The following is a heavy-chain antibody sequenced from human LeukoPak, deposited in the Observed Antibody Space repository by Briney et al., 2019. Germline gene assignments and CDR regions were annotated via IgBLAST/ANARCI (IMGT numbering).Heavy chain of an antibody. CDR2: IYSSGRT. J-gene: IGHJ4*02. CDR3: AKRARPFGGGFDY. Sequence: PGGSLRLSCAASGFTVSSRYMSWVRQAPGKGLEWVSVIYSSGRTSYADSVKGRFSISRDNSQNTLYLQMNSLRAEDTAVYYCAKRARPFGGGFDYWGQGTLVSVSS. CDR1: GFTVSSRY. D-gene: IGHD3-16*01. V-gene: IGHV3-53*01.